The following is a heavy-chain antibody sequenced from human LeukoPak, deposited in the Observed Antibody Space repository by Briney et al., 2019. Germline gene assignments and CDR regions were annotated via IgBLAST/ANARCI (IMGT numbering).Heavy chain of an antibody. D-gene: IGHD3-10*01. V-gene: IGHV4-59*01. CDR2: IYYSGST. CDR3: ARDLRGPLEY. CDR1: GGSISSYY. Sequence: SGTLSLTCTVSGGSISSYYWSWIRQPPGKGLEWIGYIYYSGSTNYNPSLKSRVTISVDTSKNQFSLKLSSVTAADTAVYYCARDLRGPLEYWGQGTLVTVSS. J-gene: IGHJ4*02.